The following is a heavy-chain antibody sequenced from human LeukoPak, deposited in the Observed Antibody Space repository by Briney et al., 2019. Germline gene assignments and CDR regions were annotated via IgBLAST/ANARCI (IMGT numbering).Heavy chain of an antibody. CDR3: AGGVGITTSH. V-gene: IGHV4-59*08. CDR2: IYYTGIT. CDR1: GGSIRSYF. D-gene: IGHD4-4*01. J-gene: IGHJ4*02. Sequence: PSETLSLTCTVSGGSIRSYFWNWIRQPPGKGLEWIGYIYYTGITNYNPSLKSRVTMSLDTSKSQFPLKLASVTAADTAVYYCAGGVGITTSHWGQGALATVSS.